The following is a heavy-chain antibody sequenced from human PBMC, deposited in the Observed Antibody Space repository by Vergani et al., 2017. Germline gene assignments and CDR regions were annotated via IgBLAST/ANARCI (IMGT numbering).Heavy chain of an antibody. Sequence: EVQLLESGGSLKQPGGSVRLSCAASGFTFSTYAMHWVRQAPGKGLEWVSTLTGGGGSTYYADSFKGRFIISRYNSRYTLYLQMNSLRPEDTATYYCVKDARSYENVFDSWVQGTLVAVS. CDR1: GFTFSTYA. CDR3: VKDARSYENVFDS. CDR2: LTGGGGST. V-gene: IGHV3-23*01. D-gene: IGHD1-26*01. J-gene: IGHJ4*02.